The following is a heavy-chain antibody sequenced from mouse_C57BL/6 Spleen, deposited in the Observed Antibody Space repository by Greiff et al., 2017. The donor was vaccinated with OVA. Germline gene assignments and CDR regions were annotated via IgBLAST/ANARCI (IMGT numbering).Heavy chain of an antibody. CDR3: ARSYSNYPYWYFDV. J-gene: IGHJ1*03. Sequence: VQLQQSGPELVKPGASVKISCKASGYTFTDYYMNWVKQSHGKSLEWIGVINPNNGGTSYNQKFKGKATLTVDKSSSTAYMELRSLTSEDSAVYYCARSYSNYPYWYFDVWGTGTTVTVSS. V-gene: IGHV1-26*01. D-gene: IGHD2-5*01. CDR1: GYTFTDYY. CDR2: INPNNGGT.